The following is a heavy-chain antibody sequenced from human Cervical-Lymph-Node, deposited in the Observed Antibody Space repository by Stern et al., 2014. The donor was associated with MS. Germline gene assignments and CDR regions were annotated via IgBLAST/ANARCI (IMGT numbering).Heavy chain of an antibody. CDR1: GYTFTSDD. CDR2: MNPDSGDT. V-gene: IGHV1-8*01. J-gene: IGHJ4*02. CDR3: TKAWDS. Sequence: EQLVESGAEVKKPGASVKVSCKTSGYTFTSDDINWVRQASGQGLEWMGWMNPDSGDTGYAQKFQGRLTIPRDTSISTAYMELTTLRSEDTAVYYCTKAWDSWGQGTLVIVSS.